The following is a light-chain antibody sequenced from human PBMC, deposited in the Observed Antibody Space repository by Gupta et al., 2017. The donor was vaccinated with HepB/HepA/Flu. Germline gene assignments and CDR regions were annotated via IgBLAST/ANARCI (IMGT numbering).Light chain of an antibody. CDR2: KND. CDR3: AAWDSSLNAHV. V-gene: IGLV10-54*04. Sequence: QAGLTPPPSVSNGLSPADTLTSTGNSNNIGNQGAVWLQQHQGHPPKLLSYKNDNRPSGVSDRFSASRSGNTASLTITELQPEDEADYFCAAWDSSLNAHVFGTGTKVTV. CDR1: SNNIGNQG. J-gene: IGLJ1*01.